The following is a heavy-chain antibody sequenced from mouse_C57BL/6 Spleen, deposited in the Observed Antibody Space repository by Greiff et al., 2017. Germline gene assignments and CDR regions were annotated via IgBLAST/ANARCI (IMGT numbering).Heavy chain of an antibody. J-gene: IGHJ1*03. CDR2: IRNKANNHAT. V-gene: IGHV6-6*01. Sequence: DVHLVESGGGLVQPGGSMKLSCAASGFTFSDAWMDWVRQSPEKGLEWVAEIRNKANNHATYYAESVKGRFTISRDDSKRSGYLQMNSLRAEDTGIYYCTLYYGSSNWYFDVWGTGTTVTVSS. CDR3: TLYYGSSNWYFDV. CDR1: GFTFSDAW. D-gene: IGHD1-1*01.